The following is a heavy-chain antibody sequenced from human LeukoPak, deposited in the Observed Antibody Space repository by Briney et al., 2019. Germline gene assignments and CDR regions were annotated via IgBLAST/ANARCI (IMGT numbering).Heavy chain of an antibody. J-gene: IGHJ5*02. CDR2: IKGDASEK. V-gene: IGHV3-7*01. CDR1: GFSINNYW. D-gene: IGHD6-19*01. CDR3: ARQAGVT. Sequence: GGSLRLPCAVSGFSINNYWMTWYRQAPGKGLECVAHIKGDASEKHYVDSVKGRFTISRDNAENSLYLQMNSLRAEDTAVYYCARQAGVTWGQGTLVTVSS.